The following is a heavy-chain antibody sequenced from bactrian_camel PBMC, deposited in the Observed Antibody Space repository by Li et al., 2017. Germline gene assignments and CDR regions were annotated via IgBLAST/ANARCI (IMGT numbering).Heavy chain of an antibody. CDR3: AADRDGAWYPTLDVRRYDY. J-gene: IGHJ4*01. CDR2: SSTSGST. CDR1: GATVNSAC. V-gene: IGHV3S55*01. Sequence: HVQLVESGGGSVQAGGSLRLSCPVSGATVNSACMAWFRQGSGQEREGVVGSSTSGSTYYADSVKGRFTLSRDTAKNTLYLQMNSLKPEDTAMYYCAADRDGAWYPTLDVRRYDYWGQGTQVTVS. D-gene: IGHD1*01.